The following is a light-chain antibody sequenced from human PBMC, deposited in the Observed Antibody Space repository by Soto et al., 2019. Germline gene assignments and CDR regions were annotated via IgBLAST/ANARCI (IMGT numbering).Light chain of an antibody. J-gene: IGKJ3*01. Sequence: EIVLTQSPGTLSLSPGERATLSCRASQSVSSSYLAWYQQKPGQAPRLLIYGASSRATGIPDRFSGSGSGTDFTLTISRLEPEDCAVYYCQQYGSAPVFGPGTKVDIK. CDR1: QSVSSSY. CDR2: GAS. CDR3: QQYGSAPV. V-gene: IGKV3-20*01.